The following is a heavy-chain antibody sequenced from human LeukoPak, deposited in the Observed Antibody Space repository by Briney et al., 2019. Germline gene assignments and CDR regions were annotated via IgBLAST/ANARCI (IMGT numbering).Heavy chain of an antibody. CDR1: GYTFTSYA. Sequence: ASVKVSCKASGYTFTSYAMNWVRQATGQGLEWMGWMNPNSGNTGYAQKFQGRVTMTRNTSISTAYMELSSLRSEDTAVYYCARGVYDFWSGYYFAVDYWGQGTLVTVSS. V-gene: IGHV1-8*02. CDR3: ARGVYDFWSGYYFAVDY. D-gene: IGHD3-3*01. CDR2: MNPNSGNT. J-gene: IGHJ4*02.